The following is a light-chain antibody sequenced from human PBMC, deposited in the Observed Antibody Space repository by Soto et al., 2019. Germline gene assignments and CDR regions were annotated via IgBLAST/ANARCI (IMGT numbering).Light chain of an antibody. J-gene: IGKJ1*01. CDR2: GAS. CDR1: QSVSSSY. CDR3: QQYGSSPKT. Sequence: EMVLTQSPGTLSLSPGERATLSCSASQSVSSSYLAWYQQKPGQAPRLLIYGASSRATGIPDRFSGSGSGTDFTLTISRLKPEDFAVYYCQQYGSSPKTFGQGTKVEIK. V-gene: IGKV3-20*01.